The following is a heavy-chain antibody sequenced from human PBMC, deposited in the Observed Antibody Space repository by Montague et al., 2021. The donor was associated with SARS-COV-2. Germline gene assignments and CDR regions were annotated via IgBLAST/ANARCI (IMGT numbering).Heavy chain of an antibody. V-gene: IGHV2-5*02. Sequence: PALVKPTQTLTLTCTFSGFSFSTSGEGVGWIRQPPGKALEWLALIYWDDDKRYSPSLKSRLTITKDTSKNQVVLTMTNMDPVDTATYYCAHRRGLRDAPGWFDPWGQGTLVTVSS. D-gene: IGHD4-17*01. CDR1: GFSFSTSGEG. J-gene: IGHJ5*02. CDR3: AHRRGLRDAPGWFDP. CDR2: IYWDDDK.